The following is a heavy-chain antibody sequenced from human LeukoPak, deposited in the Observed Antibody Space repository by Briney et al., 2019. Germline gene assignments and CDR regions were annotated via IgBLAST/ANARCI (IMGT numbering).Heavy chain of an antibody. CDR2: INPSGGST. J-gene: IGHJ5*02. CDR3: ARDMDYYGSGSYYSNWFDP. D-gene: IGHD3-10*01. Sequence: GASVKVSYKASGYTFTSYYMHWVRQAPGQGLEWMGIINPSGGSTSYAQKFQGRVTMTRDTSTSTVYMELSSLRSEDTAVYYCARDMDYYGSGSYYSNWFDPWGQGTLVTVSS. V-gene: IGHV1-46*01. CDR1: GYTFTSYY.